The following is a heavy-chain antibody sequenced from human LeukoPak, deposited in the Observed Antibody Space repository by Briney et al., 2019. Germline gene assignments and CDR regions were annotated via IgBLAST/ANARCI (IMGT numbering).Heavy chain of an antibody. CDR2: MNPNSGNT. CDR1: GYTFTSYD. D-gene: IGHD6-19*01. V-gene: IGHV1-8*01. CDR3: ARGLGWLVHYYYYGMDV. Sequence: ASVKVSCKASGYTFTSYDINWVRQATGQGLEWMGWMNPNSGNTGYAQKLQGRVTMTRDTSISTAYMELSSLRSEDTAVYYCARGLGWLVHYYYYGMDVWGQGTTVTVSS. J-gene: IGHJ6*02.